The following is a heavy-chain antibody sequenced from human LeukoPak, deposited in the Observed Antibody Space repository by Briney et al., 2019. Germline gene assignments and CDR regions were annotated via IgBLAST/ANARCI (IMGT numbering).Heavy chain of an antibody. J-gene: IGHJ4*02. Sequence: PGGSLRLSCAASGFTFSSYGMSWVRQAPGKGLEWVSAISGSGGSTYYADSVKGRFTISRDNSKNTLYLQMNSLRAEDTALYYCARDAPTDSSPILFDYWGQGTLVTVSS. CDR2: ISGSGGST. CDR1: GFTFSSYG. D-gene: IGHD3-22*01. V-gene: IGHV3-23*01. CDR3: ARDAPTDSSPILFDY.